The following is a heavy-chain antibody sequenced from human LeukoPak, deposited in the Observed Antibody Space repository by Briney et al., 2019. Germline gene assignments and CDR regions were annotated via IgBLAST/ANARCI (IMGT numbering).Heavy chain of an antibody. J-gene: IGHJ4*02. CDR3: AREAAGPFDY. V-gene: IGHV4-59*01. Sequence: PKTLSITYRVVGGYIVSYYGSWIRKPQGKGLEWIGYIYYSGSTNYNPSLKSRVTISVDTSKNQFSLKLSSVTAADTAVYYCAREAAGPFDYWGQGTLVTVSS. CDR2: IYYSGST. CDR1: GGYIVSYY. D-gene: IGHD6-13*01.